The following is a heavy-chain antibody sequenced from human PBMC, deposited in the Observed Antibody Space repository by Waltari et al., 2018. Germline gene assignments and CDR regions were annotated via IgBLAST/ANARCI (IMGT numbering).Heavy chain of an antibody. V-gene: IGHV3-48*03. CDR3: ARGRCSGGRCYSDYYYYGMDV. CDR1: GFTFRSYE. D-gene: IGHD2-15*01. J-gene: IGHJ6*02. CDR2: ISSSGSTI. Sequence: EVQLVESGGGLVQPGGSLRLSCAASGFTFRSYEMNWVRQAPGKGLEWVSYISSSGSTIYYADSVKGRFTISRDNAKNSLYLQMNSLRAEDTAVYYCARGRCSGGRCYSDYYYYGMDVWGQGTTVTVSS.